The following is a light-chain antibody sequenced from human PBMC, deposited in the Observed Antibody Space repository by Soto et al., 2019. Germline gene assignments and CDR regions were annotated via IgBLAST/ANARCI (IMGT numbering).Light chain of an antibody. Sequence: QSVLTQPASVSGSPGQSITISCTGSSSDVGRYNYVSWYQHHPGKASKLMIYEVSNRPSGVSNRFSGSKSGNTASLTISGLQAEDEADYHCSSFASGSTLYVFGTGTKVTVL. J-gene: IGLJ1*01. V-gene: IGLV2-14*01. CDR1: SSDVGRYNY. CDR3: SSFASGSTLYV. CDR2: EVS.